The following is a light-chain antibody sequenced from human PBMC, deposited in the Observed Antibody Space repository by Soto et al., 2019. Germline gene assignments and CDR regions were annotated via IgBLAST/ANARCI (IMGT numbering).Light chain of an antibody. CDR1: QSVNTF. Sequence: EVVLTQSPATLSVSPGERATLFCRASQSVNTFLVWYQQRPGQPPTLLITDASTRAPGVPARFSGSGSGTDFALTIGSLEPEDIGVYYCQQRNSLPLTFGWGTRVEI. V-gene: IGKV3-11*01. CDR2: DAS. CDR3: QQRNSLPLT. J-gene: IGKJ4*01.